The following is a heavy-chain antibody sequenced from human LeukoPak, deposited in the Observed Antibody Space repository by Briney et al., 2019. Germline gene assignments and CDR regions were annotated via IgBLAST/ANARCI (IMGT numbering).Heavy chain of an antibody. D-gene: IGHD6-25*01. CDR2: IRGDGAST. CDR1: GLAFSSYW. CDR3: ARVGGVSGRAFDM. J-gene: IGHJ3*02. Sequence: VGSLRLSSAASGLAFSSYWMHWGRQAPGNGLGWVSYIRGDGASTTYAASVKGRFTISRDNAKNTLYLQMNSLRVEDAAVYYCARVGGVSGRAFDMWGQGTMVTVSS. V-gene: IGHV3-74*01.